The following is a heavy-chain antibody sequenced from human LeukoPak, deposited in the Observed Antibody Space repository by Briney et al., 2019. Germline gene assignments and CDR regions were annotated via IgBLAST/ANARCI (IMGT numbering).Heavy chain of an antibody. CDR1: GYTFTSYA. CDR3: ARLAYCSGGSCYSKGVNH. Sequence: GASVTVSCKASGYTFTSYAMHWVRQAPGQRLEWMGCINAGNGNTKYSQKFQGRGTITRDTSASTAYMELSSLRSEDTAVYYCARLAYCSGGSCYSKGVNHWGQGTLVTVSS. D-gene: IGHD2-15*01. J-gene: IGHJ5*02. CDR2: INAGNGNT. V-gene: IGHV1-3*01.